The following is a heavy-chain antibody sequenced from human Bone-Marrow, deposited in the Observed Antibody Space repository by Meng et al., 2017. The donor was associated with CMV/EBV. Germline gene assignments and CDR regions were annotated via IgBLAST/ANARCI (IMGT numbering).Heavy chain of an antibody. V-gene: IGHV1-46*01. Sequence: ASVKVSCKASGYTFTSYYMHWVRQAPGQGLEWMGIINPSGGSTSYAQKFQGRVTMTRDTSTSTVYMELSSLRSEDTAVYYCASFSSSSSMYYYYYGMDVWGPGTTVTVSS. J-gene: IGHJ6*02. CDR1: GYTFTSYY. CDR3: ASFSSSSSMYYYYYGMDV. CDR2: INPSGGST. D-gene: IGHD6-6*01.